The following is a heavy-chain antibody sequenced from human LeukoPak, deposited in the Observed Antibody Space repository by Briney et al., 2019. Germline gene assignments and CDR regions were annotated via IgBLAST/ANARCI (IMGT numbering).Heavy chain of an antibody. CDR3: ARMEEYYDILTGYYEWYYFDY. Sequence: GGSLRLSCAASGFTVSSNYMSWVRQAPGKGLEWVSVIYSGGSTYYADSVKGRFTISRDNSKNTLYLQMNSLRAEDTAVYYCARMEEYYDILTGYYEWYYFDYWGQGTLVTVSS. D-gene: IGHD3-9*01. CDR1: GFTVSSNY. J-gene: IGHJ4*02. V-gene: IGHV3-53*01. CDR2: IYSGGST.